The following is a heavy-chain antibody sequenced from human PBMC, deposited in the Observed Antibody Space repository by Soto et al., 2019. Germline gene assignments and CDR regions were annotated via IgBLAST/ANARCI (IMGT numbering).Heavy chain of an antibody. J-gene: IGHJ6*02. Sequence: QVQLQESGPGLVKPSQTLSLTCTVSGGSISSGGYYWSWIRQHPGKGLEWIGYIYYSGSTYYNPSLKRRVTISVDTSKNQFSLKLSSVTAADTAVYYCARGTVWYYGSGKGGMDVWGQGTTVTVSS. D-gene: IGHD3-10*01. CDR3: ARGTVWYYGSGKGGMDV. V-gene: IGHV4-31*03. CDR1: GGSISSGGYY. CDR2: IYYSGST.